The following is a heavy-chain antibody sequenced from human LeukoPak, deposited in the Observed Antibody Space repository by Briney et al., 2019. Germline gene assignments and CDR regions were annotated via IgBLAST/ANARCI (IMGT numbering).Heavy chain of an antibody. D-gene: IGHD2/OR15-2a*01. CDR3: ATTVMRATAEYFQH. CDR1: GGSISSSNW. V-gene: IGHV4-4*02. Sequence: SETLSLTCAVSGGSISSSNWWSWVRQPPGKGLEWIGEIYHSGSTNYNPSLKSRVTISVDKSKNQFSLKLSSVTAADTAVYYCATTVMRATAEYFQHWGQGTRATVSS. J-gene: IGHJ1*01. CDR2: IYHSGST.